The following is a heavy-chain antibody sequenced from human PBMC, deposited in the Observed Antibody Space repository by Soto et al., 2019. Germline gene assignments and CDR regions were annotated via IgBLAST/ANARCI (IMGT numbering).Heavy chain of an antibody. D-gene: IGHD3-3*01. J-gene: IGHJ6*02. Sequence: SETLSLTCAVSGYSISSGYYWGWIRQPPGKGLEWIGSIYHSGSTYYNPSLKSRVTISVDTSKNQFSLKLSSVTAADTAVYYFARVVVAGFLESYYNGMDVWGQVTTGSVSS. CDR1: GYSISSGYY. V-gene: IGHV4-38-2*01. CDR3: ARVVVAGFLESYYNGMDV. CDR2: IYHSGST.